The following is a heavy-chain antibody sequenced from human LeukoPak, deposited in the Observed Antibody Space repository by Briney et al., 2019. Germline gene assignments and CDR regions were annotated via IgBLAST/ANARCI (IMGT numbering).Heavy chain of an antibody. V-gene: IGHV3-21*01. Sequence: GGSLRLSCAASGFTFNRYGMSWVRQAPGKGLEWVSSISSSSSYIYYADSVKGRFTISRDNAKNSLYLQMNSLRAEDTAVYYCAREPTVTTIDYWGQGTLVTVSS. D-gene: IGHD4-11*01. CDR3: AREPTVTTIDY. CDR1: GFTFNRYG. CDR2: ISSSSSYI. J-gene: IGHJ4*02.